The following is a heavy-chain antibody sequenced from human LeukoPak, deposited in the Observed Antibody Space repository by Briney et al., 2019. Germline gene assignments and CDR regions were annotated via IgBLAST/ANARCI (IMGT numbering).Heavy chain of an antibody. Sequence: GGSLRLSCAASGFIFSNFAMHWVRQAPGKGLEWVALISFDGSHTYYADSMKGRFTISRDNSRNVLYLQMTSLRGDDSAVYYCATEEQELVRDYYYYMDVWGKGTTVTVSS. V-gene: IGHV3-30*01. D-gene: IGHD1-26*01. CDR3: ATEEQELVRDYYYYMDV. CDR2: ISFDGSHT. CDR1: GFIFSNFA. J-gene: IGHJ6*03.